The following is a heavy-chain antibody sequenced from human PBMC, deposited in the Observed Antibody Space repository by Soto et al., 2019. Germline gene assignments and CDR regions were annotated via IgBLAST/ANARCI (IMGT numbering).Heavy chain of an antibody. J-gene: IGHJ4*02. CDR2: ISGRGDST. V-gene: IGHV3-23*01. D-gene: IGHD3-10*01. Sequence: GGSLRLSCAASGFTFSSFAMSWVRQAPGKGLEWVSIISGRGDSTDHADPVKGRFTISRDNSKNTLYLQMNSLKVEDTAVSYCAKFPAYYSTYTSGSRYFDNWGQGTLVTVSS. CDR3: AKFPAYYSTYTSGSRYFDN. CDR1: GFTFSSFA.